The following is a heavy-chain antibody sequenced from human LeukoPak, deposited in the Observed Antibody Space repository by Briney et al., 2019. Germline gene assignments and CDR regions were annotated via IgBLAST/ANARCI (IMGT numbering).Heavy chain of an antibody. CDR2: LNGDGTNI. D-gene: IGHD2-8*01. V-gene: IGHV3-74*01. CDR1: GFTFSNYW. J-gene: IGHJ3*01. CDR3: ARSQSGVFDV. Sequence: PGGSLRLSCVASGFTFSNYWMQWVRQVPGKGQVWVSGLNGDGTNIIYADSVKGRFTISRDNAENTLYLQMNSLRAEDTALYYCARSQSGVFDVWGQGTMVTVS.